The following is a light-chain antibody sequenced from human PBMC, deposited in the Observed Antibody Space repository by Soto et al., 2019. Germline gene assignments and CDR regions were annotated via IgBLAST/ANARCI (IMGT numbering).Light chain of an antibody. CDR3: QQRSDWPPIT. J-gene: IGKJ5*01. Sequence: EIVLTQSPDTLSLSPGDIATLSCRASQSISSYLAWYQQKPGQSPRLLIYDVSNRATGIPARFSGSGSGTDFTLTISSLEPEDFAVYYCQQRSDWPPITFGQGTRLENK. CDR1: QSISSY. CDR2: DVS. V-gene: IGKV3-11*01.